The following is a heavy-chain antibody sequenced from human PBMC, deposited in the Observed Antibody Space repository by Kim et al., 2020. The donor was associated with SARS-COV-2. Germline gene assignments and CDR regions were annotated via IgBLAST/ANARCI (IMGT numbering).Heavy chain of an antibody. V-gene: IGHV1-8*01. CDR2: T. Sequence: TGYAQKFQGRVTMTRNTSISTAYMELSSLRSEDTAVYYCARVGITGDLDYWGQGTLVTVSS. J-gene: IGHJ4*02. CDR3: ARVGITGDLDY. D-gene: IGHD1-20*01.